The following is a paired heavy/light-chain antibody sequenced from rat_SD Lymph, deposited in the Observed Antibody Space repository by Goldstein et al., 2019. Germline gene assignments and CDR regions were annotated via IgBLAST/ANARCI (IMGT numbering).Light chain of an antibody. Sequence: DIQMTQSPSSMSASLGDRVTITCRASQDIGNYLSWFQQKPGKSPRRMIYGATNLAAGVPSRFSGSRSGSDYSLTISSLESEDMAIYYCLQSIQYPWTFGGGTKLELK. CDR1: QDIGNY. V-gene: IGKV14S15*01. CDR3: LQSIQYPWT. J-gene: IGKJ1*01. CDR2: GAT.
Heavy chain of an antibody. J-gene: IGHJ4*01. CDR1: GYTFTDYI. Sequence: QVKLLQSGAALVKPGDSVKMSCKASGYTFTDYIIHWVKQSHGKSLEWIGYINPYSGGTNYNEKFKSKATLTVDKSSSTAYMEFSRLTSEDSAIYYCARLGGGILWDYYVMDAWGQGASVTVSS. CDR3: ARLGGGILWDYYVMDA. CDR2: INPYSGGT. V-gene: IGHV1-38*01. D-gene: IGHD1-7*01.